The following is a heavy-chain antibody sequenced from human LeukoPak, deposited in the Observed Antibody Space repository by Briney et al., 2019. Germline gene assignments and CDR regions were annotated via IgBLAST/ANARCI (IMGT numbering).Heavy chain of an antibody. J-gene: IGHJ4*02. D-gene: IGHD3-9*01. Sequence: PSQTLSLTCTVSGGSISSGSYYWSWIRQPPGKRLEWIGYIYYSGSTNYNPSLKSRVTISVDTSKNQFSLKLSSVTAADTAVYYCARVDILTGYTFDYWGQGTLVTVSS. V-gene: IGHV4-61*01. CDR3: ARVDILTGYTFDY. CDR2: IYYSGST. CDR1: GGSISSGSYY.